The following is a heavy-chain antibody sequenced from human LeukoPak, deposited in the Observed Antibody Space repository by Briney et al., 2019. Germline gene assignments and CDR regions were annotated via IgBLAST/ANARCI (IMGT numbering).Heavy chain of an antibody. CDR1: GASITTYY. Sequence: TSETLSLTCTVSGASITTYYWSWIRQPPGKGLEWIGCIYYSGSTNYNPSLRSRLTISVDTSKNQFSLKLSSVTAADTAVYYCARGRGGGGSSNNWLDPWGQGSLVIVSS. J-gene: IGHJ5*02. V-gene: IGHV4-59*01. D-gene: IGHD2-15*01. CDR2: IYYSGST. CDR3: ARGRGGGGSSNNWLDP.